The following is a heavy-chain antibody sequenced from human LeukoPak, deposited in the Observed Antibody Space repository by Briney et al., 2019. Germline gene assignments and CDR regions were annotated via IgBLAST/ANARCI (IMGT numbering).Heavy chain of an antibody. Sequence: GGSLRLSCAASGFTFTTYWMSWVRQLPGKGLEWVANINQDGTEKYYVDSVKGRFTISRDNSKNTLYLQMNSLRPEDTAVYYCAKDQYTSSWSSYYFDYWGQGTLVTVSS. CDR1: GFTFTTYW. CDR3: AKDQYTSSWSSYYFDY. V-gene: IGHV3-7*01. J-gene: IGHJ4*02. D-gene: IGHD6-13*01. CDR2: INQDGTEK.